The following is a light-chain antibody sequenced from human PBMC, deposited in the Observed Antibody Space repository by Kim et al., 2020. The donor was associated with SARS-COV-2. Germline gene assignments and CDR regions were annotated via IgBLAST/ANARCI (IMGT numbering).Light chain of an antibody. Sequence: SLPPGERATLSCRAGQSVSTYLAWYQQKPGRSPRLLIYGAFNRAPGIPDRFSGSESGTDFTLTISGLEPEDFAVYYCQQYHTSPYNFGPGTKLEI. CDR1: QSVSTY. CDR3: QQYHTSPYN. CDR2: GAF. J-gene: IGKJ2*01. V-gene: IGKV3-20*01.